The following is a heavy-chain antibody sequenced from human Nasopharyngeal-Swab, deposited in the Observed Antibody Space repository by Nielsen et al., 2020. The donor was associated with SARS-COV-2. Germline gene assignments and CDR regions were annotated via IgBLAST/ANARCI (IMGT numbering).Heavy chain of an antibody. V-gene: IGHV3-23*01. Sequence: GESLKISCAASGFTFSSYAMSWVRQAPGKGLEWVSAISGSGGSTYYADSVKGRFTISRDNSKNTLYLQMNSLRAEDTAVYYCAKDYNAAMIVVVITTTFGYWGQGTLVTVSS. CDR2: ISGSGGST. J-gene: IGHJ4*02. CDR3: AKDYNAAMIVVVITTTFGY. D-gene: IGHD3-22*01. CDR1: GFTFSSYA.